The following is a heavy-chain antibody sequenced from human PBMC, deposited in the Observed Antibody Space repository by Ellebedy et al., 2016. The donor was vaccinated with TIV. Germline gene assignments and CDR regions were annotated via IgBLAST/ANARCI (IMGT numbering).Heavy chain of an antibody. CDR2: IYWDDYK. CDR3: THRHSTPAEGAITTHFDY. V-gene: IGHV2-5*02. D-gene: IGHD3-10*01. Sequence: SGPTLVXPTPTLTLTCTFSGFSLRSSGVTVGWVRQPPGQAFEWLALIYWDDYKSFSPSLKSRLTITKDTSKNQVVLTMTDMDPADTATYFCTHRHSTPAEGAITTHFDYWGQGTLVTVSS. J-gene: IGHJ4*02. CDR1: GFSLRSSGVT.